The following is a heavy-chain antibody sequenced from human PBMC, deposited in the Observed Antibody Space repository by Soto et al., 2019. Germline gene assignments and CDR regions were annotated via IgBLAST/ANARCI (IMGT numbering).Heavy chain of an antibody. CDR2: ISGSGISL. CDR3: AKDHKFGEPP. CDR1: GFTFSNYA. J-gene: IGHJ5*02. V-gene: IGHV3-23*01. Sequence: GGSLRLSCAASGFTFSNYAMSWVRQAPGKGLEWVSSISGSGISLYCADSVKGRFTISRDNSKNTLYLQMNSLRAEDTAVYYCAKDHKFGEPPWGQETLVTVSS. D-gene: IGHD3-10*01.